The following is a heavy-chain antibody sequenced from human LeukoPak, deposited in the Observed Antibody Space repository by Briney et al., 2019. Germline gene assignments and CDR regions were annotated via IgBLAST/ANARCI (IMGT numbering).Heavy chain of an antibody. D-gene: IGHD5-24*01. CDR1: GFTFTSSA. Sequence: SVKVSCKASGFTFTSSAVQWVRQARGQRLEWIGWIVVGSGNTNYAQKFQERVTITRDMSTSTAYMELSSLRSEDTAVYYCTRDRGAYNLYDYWGQGTLVTVSS. CDR3: TRDRGAYNLYDY. J-gene: IGHJ4*02. V-gene: IGHV1-58*01. CDR2: IVVGSGNT.